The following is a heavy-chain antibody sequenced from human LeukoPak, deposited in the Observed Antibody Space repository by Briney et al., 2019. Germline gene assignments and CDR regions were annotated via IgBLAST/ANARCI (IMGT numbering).Heavy chain of an antibody. CDR2: IKQDGSEK. V-gene: IGHV3-7*01. J-gene: IGHJ5*02. D-gene: IGHD4-17*01. CDR1: GFTFSSYW. Sequence: GGSLRLSCAASGFTFSSYWMSWVRQAPGKGLEWVASIKQDGSEKYYVDSVKGRFTISRDNAKNSLYLQMNSLRAEDTALYYCARAPGEGWFDPWGQGPRSPSPQ. CDR3: ARAPGEGWFDP.